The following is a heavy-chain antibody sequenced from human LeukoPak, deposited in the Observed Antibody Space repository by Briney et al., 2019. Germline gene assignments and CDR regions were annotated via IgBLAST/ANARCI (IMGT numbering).Heavy chain of an antibody. V-gene: IGHV3-48*01. Sequence: GGSLRLSCAASGFTFSNYWMHWVRQAPGKGLEWLSYISSSSRTIYYADSVKGRFTISRDNAKNSLYLQMNSLRAEDTAVYYCARETCINGECYFYFDYWGQGTLVTVSS. CDR1: GFTFSNYW. J-gene: IGHJ4*02. CDR2: ISSSSRTI. D-gene: IGHD2-8*01. CDR3: ARETCINGECYFYFDY.